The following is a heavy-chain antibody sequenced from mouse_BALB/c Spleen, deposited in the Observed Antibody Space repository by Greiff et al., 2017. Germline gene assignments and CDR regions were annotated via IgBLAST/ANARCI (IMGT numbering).Heavy chain of an antibody. V-gene: IGHV2-9*02. CDR2: IWAGGST. Sequence: VHLVESGPGLVAPSQSLSITCTVSGFSLTSYGVHWVRQPPGKGLEWLGVIWAGGSTNYNSALMSRLSISKDNSKSQVFLKMNSLQTEDTAMYYCARDPYGNYLDYWGQGTTLTVSS. CDR1: GFSLTSYG. J-gene: IGHJ2*01. CDR3: ARDPYGNYLDY. D-gene: IGHD2-1*01.